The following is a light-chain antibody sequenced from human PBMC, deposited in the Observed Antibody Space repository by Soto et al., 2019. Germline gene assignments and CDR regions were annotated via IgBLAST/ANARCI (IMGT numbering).Light chain of an antibody. CDR2: DAS. CDR1: RTVSSDN. CDR3: QQYGSSPRT. Sequence: EIVLTQSPGTLSLSPGERATLSCRASRTVSSDNLAWYQQRPGQAPRLLIYDASSRATGIPGRFSGSGSGTDFALTIDRLEPEDFAVYYCQQYGSSPRTFGQGTKVEIK. J-gene: IGKJ1*01. V-gene: IGKV3-20*01.